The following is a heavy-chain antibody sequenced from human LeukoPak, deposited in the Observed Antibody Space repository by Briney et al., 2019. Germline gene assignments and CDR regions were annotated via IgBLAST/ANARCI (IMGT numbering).Heavy chain of an antibody. CDR2: IYYSGST. CDR3: ARGPARWGMNNYYYYGMDV. CDR1: GGSISSGGYY. J-gene: IGHJ6*02. D-gene: IGHD3-16*01. V-gene: IGHV4-31*03. Sequence: PSETLSLTCTVSGGSISSGGYYWSWIRQHPGKGLEWIGYIYYSGSTYYNPSLKSRVTISVDTSKNQFSLKLSSVTAADTAVYYCARGPARWGMNNYYYYGMDVWGQGTTVTVSS.